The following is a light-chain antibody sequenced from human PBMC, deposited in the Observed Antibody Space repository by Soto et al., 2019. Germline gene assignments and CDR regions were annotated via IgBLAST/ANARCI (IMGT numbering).Light chain of an antibody. V-gene: IGKV1-5*01. CDR1: QTIGSW. CDR3: LQDYNYPFT. Sequence: IQMTQTPSTLSASVGDRVTITCRASQTIGSWLAWYQQKPGTAPKLLIYDASTLESGVPSRFSGSGSGTDFTLTISSLQPEDFATYYCLQDYNYPFTFGGGTKVDIK. CDR2: DAS. J-gene: IGKJ4*01.